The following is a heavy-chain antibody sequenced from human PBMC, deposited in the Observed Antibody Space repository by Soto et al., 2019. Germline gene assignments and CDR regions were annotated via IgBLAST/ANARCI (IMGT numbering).Heavy chain of an antibody. J-gene: IGHJ4*02. CDR1: GFSLSTSGVG. CDR2: IYWDDSK. D-gene: IGHD3-9*01. CDR3: AHKGPEDWPLDY. Sequence: QITLKESGPTLVRPTQTLTLTCAFSGFSLSTSGVGVGWIRQPPGKALEWLAVIYWDDSKHYSPSLRSRLTITNDTSNNPVVLTMTNMDPMDTGTYYCAHKGPEDWPLDYWGQGTLVTVSS. V-gene: IGHV2-5*02.